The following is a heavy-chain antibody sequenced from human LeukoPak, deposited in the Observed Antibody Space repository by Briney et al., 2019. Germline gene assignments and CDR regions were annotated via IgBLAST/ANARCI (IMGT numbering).Heavy chain of an antibody. CDR1: GGSIRNSSFY. J-gene: IGHJ6*02. CDR2: IYYSGST. CDR3: ARHTRTGYSSSWYRGWYYYGMDV. V-gene: IGHV4-39*01. Sequence: SETLSLTCAVSGGSIRNSSFYWGWIRQPPGKGLEWIGSIYYSGSTYYNPSLKSRVTISVDTSKNQFSLKLSSVTAADTAVYYCARHTRTGYSSSWYRGWYYYGMDVWGQGTTVTVSS. D-gene: IGHD6-13*01.